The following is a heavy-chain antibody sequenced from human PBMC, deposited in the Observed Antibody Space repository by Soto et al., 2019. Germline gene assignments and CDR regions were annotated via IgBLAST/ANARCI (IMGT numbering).Heavy chain of an antibody. J-gene: IGHJ4*02. CDR1: GYTFTSYG. CDR3: AREGSYHDFDY. Sequence: ASVKVSCKASGYTFTSYGISWVRQAPGQGLAWMGWISGYNGDTNYAQKFQGRVTLTTDTSTSTAYLEVMTLRSDDTAVYYCAREGSYHDFDYWGLGTLVTVSS. V-gene: IGHV1-18*01. CDR2: ISGYNGDT. D-gene: IGHD3-22*01.